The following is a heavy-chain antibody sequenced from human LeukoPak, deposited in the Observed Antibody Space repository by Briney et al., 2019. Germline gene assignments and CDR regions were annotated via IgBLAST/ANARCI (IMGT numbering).Heavy chain of an antibody. V-gene: IGHV3-11*04. CDR1: GFTFSDYY. J-gene: IGHJ5*02. CDR2: ISSSGSTI. Sequence: PGGSLRLSCAASGFTFSDYYMSWIRQAPGKGLEWVSYISSSGSTIYYADSVKGRFTISRDNAKNSLYLQMNSLRAEDTAVYCCARDKVPMVRGVIPRWFDPWGQGTRVTVSS. CDR3: ARDKVPMVRGVIPRWFDP. D-gene: IGHD3-10*01.